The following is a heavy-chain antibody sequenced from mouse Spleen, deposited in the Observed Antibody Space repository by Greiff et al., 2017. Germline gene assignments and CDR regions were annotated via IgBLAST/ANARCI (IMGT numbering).Heavy chain of an antibody. CDR1: GYSFTGYY. J-gene: IGHJ4*01. CDR2: INPSTGGT. Sequence: EVKLQESGPELVKPGASVKISCKASGYSFTGYYMNWVKQSPEKSLEWIGEINPSTGGTTYNQKFKAKATLTVDKSSSTAYMQLKSLTSEDSAVYYCARYEDAMDYWGQGTSVTVSS. CDR3: ARYEDAMDY. D-gene: IGHD2-12*01. V-gene: IGHV1-42*01.